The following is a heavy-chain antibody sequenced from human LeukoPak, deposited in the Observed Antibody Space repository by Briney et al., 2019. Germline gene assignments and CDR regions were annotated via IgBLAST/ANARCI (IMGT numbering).Heavy chain of an antibody. CDR3: AKDRDPPYVGNSYGYYSDY. J-gene: IGHJ4*02. D-gene: IGHD5-18*01. CDR2: ISGSGGST. Sequence: TGGSLRLSCAASGFTFSSYAMSWVRQAPGKGLEWVSAISGSGGSTYYADSVKGRFTISRDNARNSLFLQMNTLKPEDTALYYCAKDRDPPYVGNSYGYYSDYWGQGTLVTVSS. V-gene: IGHV3-23*01. CDR1: GFTFSSYA.